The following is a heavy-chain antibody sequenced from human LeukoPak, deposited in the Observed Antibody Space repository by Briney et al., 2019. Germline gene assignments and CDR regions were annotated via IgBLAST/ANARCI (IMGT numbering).Heavy chain of an antibody. Sequence: GGSLRLSCAASGFTFSNAWMSWVRQAPGKGLEWVGRIKSKTDGGTTDYAAPVKGRFTISRDDSKNTLYLQMNSLKPEDTAVYYCTTGSTAPPYYFDYWGQGTLVTVSS. V-gene: IGHV3-15*01. J-gene: IGHJ4*02. CDR3: TTGSTAPPYYFDY. CDR1: GFTFSNAW. CDR2: IKSKTDGGTT.